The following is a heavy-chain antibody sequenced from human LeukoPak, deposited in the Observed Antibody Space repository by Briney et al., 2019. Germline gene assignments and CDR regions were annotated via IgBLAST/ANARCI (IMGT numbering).Heavy chain of an antibody. Sequence: ASVKVSCKASGYTFTGYYMHWVRQAPGQGLEWMGWINPNSGGTNYAQKFEGRVTMNRDTSISTAYLELSRLISADTAVYYCARGNYCSGGSCYDGAFDYWGQGTLVTVSS. CDR1: GYTFTGYY. V-gene: IGHV1-2*02. J-gene: IGHJ4*02. CDR2: INPNSGGT. D-gene: IGHD2-15*01. CDR3: ARGNYCSGGSCYDGAFDY.